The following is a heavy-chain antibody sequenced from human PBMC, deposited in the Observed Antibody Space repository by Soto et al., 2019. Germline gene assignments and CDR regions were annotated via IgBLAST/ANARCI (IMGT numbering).Heavy chain of an antibody. D-gene: IGHD3-16*01. Sequence: VHLVQSGAEVTKPGASVKASCQASGYPFTSYGISWVRQAPGQGLDWLGWLSAYNGNTKNAQKLQGRVTMTTDTSTRTAYMGVRSLRSDDTAVYYCARDLGAQIVAYWGQGTLVTVSS. CDR3: ARDLGAQIVAY. CDR2: LSAYNGNT. J-gene: IGHJ4*02. V-gene: IGHV1-18*01. CDR1: GYPFTSYG.